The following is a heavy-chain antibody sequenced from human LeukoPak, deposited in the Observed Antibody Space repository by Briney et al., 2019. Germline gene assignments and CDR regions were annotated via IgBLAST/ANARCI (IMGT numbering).Heavy chain of an antibody. V-gene: IGHV4-59*01. CDR3: ARVPQGQWLHVDY. CDR2: IYYSGST. J-gene: IGHJ4*02. Sequence: SETLSLTCNVSGGSISSYYWSWIRQPPGKGLEWIGYIYYSGSTNYNPSLKSRVTISVDTSKNQFSLKLSSVTAADTAVYYCARVPQGQWLHVDYWGQGTLVTVSS. D-gene: IGHD5-12*01. CDR1: GGSISSYY.